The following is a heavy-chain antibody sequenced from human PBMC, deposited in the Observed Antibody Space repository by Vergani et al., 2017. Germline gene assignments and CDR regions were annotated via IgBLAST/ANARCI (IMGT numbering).Heavy chain of an antibody. Sequence: QVQLVQSGAEVKKPGSSVKVSCKASGGTFSSYAISWVRQAPGQGLEWMGGIIPIFGTANYAQKFQGRVTIAADESTSTAYMELSSLRSEDTAVYYCARGAGSSWSKHLVRAPSTNTHFDYWGQGTLVTVSS. CDR1: GGTFSSYA. CDR2: IIPIFGTA. J-gene: IGHJ4*02. CDR3: ARGAGSSWSKHLVRAPSTNTHFDY. V-gene: IGHV1-69*01. D-gene: IGHD6-13*01.